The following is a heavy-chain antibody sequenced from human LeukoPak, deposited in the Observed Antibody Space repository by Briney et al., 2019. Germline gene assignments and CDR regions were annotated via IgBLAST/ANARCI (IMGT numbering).Heavy chain of an antibody. J-gene: IGHJ6*03. CDR3: ARKPRTQYSSGWYTGYYYYMDV. CDR2: INHSGST. CDR1: GGSFSGYY. Sequence: KPSETLSLTCAVYGGSFSGYYWSWIRQPPGKGLEWIGEINHSGSTNYNPSLKSRVTISVDTSKNQFPLKLSSVTAADTAVYYCARKPRTQYSSGWYTGYYYYMDVWGKGTTVTVSS. V-gene: IGHV4-34*01. D-gene: IGHD6-19*01.